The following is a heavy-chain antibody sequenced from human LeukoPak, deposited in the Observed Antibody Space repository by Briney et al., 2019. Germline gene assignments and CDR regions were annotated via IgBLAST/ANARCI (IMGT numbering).Heavy chain of an antibody. CDR3: ASSGSIYYYYGMDV. J-gene: IGHJ6*02. Sequence: SETLSITCAVYGGSFSGYYWSWIRQPPGKGLEWIGEINHSGSTNYNPSLKSRVTISVDTSKNQFSLKLSSVTAADTAVYYCASSGSIYYYYGMDVWGQGTTVTVSS. V-gene: IGHV4-34*01. CDR2: INHSGST. CDR1: GGSFSGYY. D-gene: IGHD6-19*01.